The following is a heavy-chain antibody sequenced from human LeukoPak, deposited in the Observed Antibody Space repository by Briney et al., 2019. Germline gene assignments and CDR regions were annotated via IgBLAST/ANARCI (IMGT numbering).Heavy chain of an antibody. D-gene: IGHD2-2*01. CDR1: GGSVSSGSYY. Sequence: PSETLSLTCTVSGGSVSSGSYYWSWIRQPPGKGLEWIGEINHSGSTNYNPSLKSRVTISVDTSKNQFSLKLSSVTAADTAVYYCARGPNRYCSSTSCYIYYFDYWGQGTLVTVSS. CDR2: INHSGST. V-gene: IGHV4-39*07. J-gene: IGHJ4*02. CDR3: ARGPNRYCSSTSCYIYYFDY.